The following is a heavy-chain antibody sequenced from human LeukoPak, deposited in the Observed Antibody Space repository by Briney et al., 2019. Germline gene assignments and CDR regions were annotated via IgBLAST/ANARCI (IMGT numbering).Heavy chain of an antibody. CDR3: ARSHDRDGYNQPPSH. CDR2: IYHSGST. D-gene: IGHD5-24*01. Sequence: PSETLSLTCAVSGYSISSGYYWGWIRQPPGKGLEWIGSIYHSGSTNYNPSLKSRVTISVDTSKNQFSLKLSSVTAADTAVYYCARSHDRDGYNQPPSHWGQGTLVTVSS. CDR1: GYSISSGYY. J-gene: IGHJ4*02. V-gene: IGHV4-38-2*01.